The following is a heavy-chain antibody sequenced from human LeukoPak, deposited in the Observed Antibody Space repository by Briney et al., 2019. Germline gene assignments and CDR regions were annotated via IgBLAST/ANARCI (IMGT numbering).Heavy chain of an antibody. D-gene: IGHD3-3*01. CDR1: GFTFSSYA. CDR2: ISGSGGST. V-gene: IGHV3-23*01. CDR3: AKEAVTYYDFWSGYHYFDY. J-gene: IGHJ4*02. Sequence: GGSLRLSCAASGFTFSSYAMRWVRQAPGKGLEWVSAISGSGGSTYYADSVKGRFTISRDNSKNTLYLQMNSLRAEDTAVYYCAKEAVTYYDFWSGYHYFDYWGQGTLVSVSS.